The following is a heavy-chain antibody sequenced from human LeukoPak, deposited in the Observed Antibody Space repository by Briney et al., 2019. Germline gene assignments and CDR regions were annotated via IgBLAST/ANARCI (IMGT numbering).Heavy chain of an antibody. V-gene: IGHV3-7*01. CDR2: IKYDGDEE. D-gene: IGHD6-13*01. CDR3: KSGGAAPGSFDN. J-gene: IGHJ4*02. Sequence: GGSLRLSCAASGFTFSSYWMSWVRQAPGKGLEWVANIKYDGDEEYYVDSVKGRFTISRDNAKNSLYLQLNSLRVEDTAVYYCKSGGAAPGSFDNWGQGTLVTVSP. CDR1: GFTFSSYW.